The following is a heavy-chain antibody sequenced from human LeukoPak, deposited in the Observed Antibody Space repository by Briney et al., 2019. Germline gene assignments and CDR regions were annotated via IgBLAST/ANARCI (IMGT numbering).Heavy chain of an antibody. CDR2: IKHDGSEK. J-gene: IGHJ4*02. Sequence: PGGSLRLSCAASGFTFSSYWMSWVRQAPGKGLEWVANIKHDGSEKNCLDSVKGRFTISRDNAQNSLYLQMNGLRVEDSAVYYCTRRLDDWGQGTLVTVSS. V-gene: IGHV3-7*01. D-gene: IGHD3-16*01. CDR1: GFTFSSYW. CDR3: TRRLDD.